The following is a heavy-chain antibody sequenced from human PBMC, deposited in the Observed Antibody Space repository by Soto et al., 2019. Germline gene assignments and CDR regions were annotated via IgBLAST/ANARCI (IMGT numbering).Heavy chain of an antibody. Sequence: QVQLVQSGAEVKKPGASVKVSCKTSGYTFAAYYIHWIRQAPGQGLEWMGWINPTSGGTVYAQNFQDRVTRTRDTSISTAYMELRRLNSDDTAVYYCASDPDYGVYWGYFFDSWGQGTPVTVSS. D-gene: IGHD4-17*01. CDR1: GYTFAAYY. V-gene: IGHV1-2*02. CDR3: ASDPDYGVYWGYFFDS. J-gene: IGHJ4*02. CDR2: INPTSGGT.